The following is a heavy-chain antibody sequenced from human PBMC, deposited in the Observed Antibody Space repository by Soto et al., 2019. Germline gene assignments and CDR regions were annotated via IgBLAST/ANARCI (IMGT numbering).Heavy chain of an antibody. D-gene: IGHD3-16*01. J-gene: IGHJ1*01. CDR1: GFSFSAYN. V-gene: IGHV3-21*01. CDR3: VRSPKIGVRGAF. Sequence: KTGGSLRLSCIGSGFSFSAYNMNWVRQAPGKGLEWVSSIKVGSSHIYQPDSMKGRFTISRDDARNSVYLQINSLRAEDTALYFCVRSPKIGVRGAFWGRGTQVTVSS. CDR2: IKVGSSHI.